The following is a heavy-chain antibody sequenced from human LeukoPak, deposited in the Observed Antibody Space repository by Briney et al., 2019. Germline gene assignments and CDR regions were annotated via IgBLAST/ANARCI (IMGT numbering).Heavy chain of an antibody. CDR2: IYYSGRT. CDR3: ARTGGSCYLCDWFDP. D-gene: IGHD2-15*01. CDR1: GGSISSGSYY. V-gene: IGHV4-61*01. Sequence: PSETLSLTCTVSGGSISSGSYYWSWIRQPPGKGLEWIGYIYYSGRTNYNPFLRSRVTISVDRSRNQFSLELRSVTAADTAVYYCARTGGSCYLCDWFDPWGQGTLVTVSS. J-gene: IGHJ5*02.